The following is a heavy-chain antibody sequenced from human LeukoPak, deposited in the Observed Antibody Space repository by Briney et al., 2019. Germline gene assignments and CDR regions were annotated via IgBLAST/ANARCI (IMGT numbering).Heavy chain of an antibody. Sequence: PETLSLTCTVSGGSISSYYWSWIRQPAGKGLEWIGRIYTSGSTDYNPSLKSRVTMSVDTSKNQFSLKLSSVTAADTGVYYCAREGSSSWYEGVDYWGQGTLVTVSS. CDR3: AREGSSSWYEGVDY. CDR1: GGSISSYY. D-gene: IGHD6-13*01. J-gene: IGHJ4*02. CDR2: IYTSGST. V-gene: IGHV4-4*07.